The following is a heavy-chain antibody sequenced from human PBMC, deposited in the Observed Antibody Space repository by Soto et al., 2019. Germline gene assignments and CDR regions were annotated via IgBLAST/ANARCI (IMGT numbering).Heavy chain of an antibody. D-gene: IGHD2-15*01. CDR3: ARDCYETQSLQH. CDR2: IIPIFGTA. CDR1: GGTFSSYA. V-gene: IGHV1-69*12. J-gene: IGHJ1*01. Sequence: QVQLVQSGAEVKKPGSSVKVSCKASGGTFSSYAISWVRQAPGQGLEWMGGIIPIFGTANYAQKFQGRVTITADEPTTTAYMELTSLRTQDTAVYSCARDCYETQSLQHWGQGTLVTVSS.